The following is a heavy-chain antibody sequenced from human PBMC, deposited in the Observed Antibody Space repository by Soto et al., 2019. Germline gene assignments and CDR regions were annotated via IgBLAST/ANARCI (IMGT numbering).Heavy chain of an antibody. V-gene: IGHV4-34*01. CDR1: GGSFSGYY. Sequence: PSETLSLTCAVYGGSFSGYYWTWIRQPPGTGLEWIGEINHSGSTNYNPSLKSRVTISVDTSKNQFSLKLTSVTAAAAAVYYCARAKITGLFDYWGQGTLVTVS. CDR2: INHSGST. D-gene: IGHD2-8*02. CDR3: ARAKITGLFDY. J-gene: IGHJ4*02.